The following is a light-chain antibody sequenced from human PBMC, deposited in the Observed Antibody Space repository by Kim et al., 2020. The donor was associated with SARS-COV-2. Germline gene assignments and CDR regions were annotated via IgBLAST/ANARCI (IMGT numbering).Light chain of an antibody. CDR3: QQYLSHPLT. J-gene: IGKJ4*01. Sequence: DIVMTQSPDSLAVSLGERATINCKSSQSLLNRFFNNKNYFAWYQQKPGQPPKLLIYWASTRESGVPDRFSGSGSETNFTLAISSLQAEDVALYYCQQYLSHPLTFGGGTKVDIK. CDR1: QSLLNRFFNNKNY. V-gene: IGKV4-1*01. CDR2: WAS.